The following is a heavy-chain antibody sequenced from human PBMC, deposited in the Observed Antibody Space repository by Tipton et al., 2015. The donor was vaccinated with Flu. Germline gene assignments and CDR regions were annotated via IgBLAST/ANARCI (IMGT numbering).Heavy chain of an antibody. CDR1: GFTFSSYG. V-gene: IGHV3-30*18. J-gene: IGHJ4*02. CDR3: AKDVRYSSSLWGMDY. D-gene: IGHD6-13*01. CDR2: ISYDGSNK. Sequence: SLRLSCAASGFTFSSYGMHWVRQAPGKGLEWVAVISYDGSNKYYADSVKGRFTISRDNSKNTLYLQMNSLRAEDTAVYYCAKDVRYSSSLWGMDYWGQGTLVTVSS.